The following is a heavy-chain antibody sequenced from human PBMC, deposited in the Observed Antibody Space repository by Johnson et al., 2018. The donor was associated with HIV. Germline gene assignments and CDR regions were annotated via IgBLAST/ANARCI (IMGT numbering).Heavy chain of an antibody. Sequence: QVQLVESGGGVVQPGGSLRLSCAASGFIFRNYGMHWVRQAPGNGLEWVAFIRFDGSSKYYADSVKGRFTISRANSKNTLYLQMNSLRAEDTAVYYCAKDVLLPFVGGLEAFDIWGQGTMVTVSS. J-gene: IGHJ3*02. CDR2: IRFDGSSK. D-gene: IGHD3-10*01. V-gene: IGHV3-30*02. CDR3: AKDVLLPFVGGLEAFDI. CDR1: GFIFRNYG.